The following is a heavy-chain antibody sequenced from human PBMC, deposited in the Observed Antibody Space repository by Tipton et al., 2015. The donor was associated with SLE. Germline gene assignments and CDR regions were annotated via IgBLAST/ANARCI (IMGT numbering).Heavy chain of an antibody. Sequence: TLSLTCTVSGGSISSYYWSWIRQPPGKGLEWIGYIYYSGSTNYNPSLKSRVTISVDTSKNQFSLKLSSVTAADTAVYYCARDPFWSGSHPYFDYWGQGTLVTVSS. CDR2: IYYSGST. V-gene: IGHV4-59*12. CDR1: GGSISSYY. J-gene: IGHJ4*02. CDR3: ARDPFWSGSHPYFDY. D-gene: IGHD3-3*01.